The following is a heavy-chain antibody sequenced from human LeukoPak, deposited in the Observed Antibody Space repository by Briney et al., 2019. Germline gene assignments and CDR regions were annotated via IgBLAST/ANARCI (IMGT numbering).Heavy chain of an antibody. CDR2: IYYSGST. CDR3: ARDYYDNRGEAFDI. CDR1: GGSISSGGYY. D-gene: IGHD3-22*01. Sequence: NSSETLSLTCTVSGGSISSGGYYWSWIRQHPGKGLEWIGYIYYSGSTYYNPSLKSRVTISVDTSKNQFSLKLSSVTAADTAVYYCARDYYDNRGEAFDIWGLGTMVTVSS. J-gene: IGHJ3*02. V-gene: IGHV4-31*03.